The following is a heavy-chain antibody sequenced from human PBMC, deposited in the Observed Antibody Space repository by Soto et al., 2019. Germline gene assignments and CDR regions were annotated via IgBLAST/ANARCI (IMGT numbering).Heavy chain of an antibody. CDR3: ARVGGDYLSFFDY. V-gene: IGHV1-2*02. CDR1: GYTFTGYY. D-gene: IGHD4-17*01. Sequence: ASVEVSCKASGYTFTGYYMHWVRQAPGQGLEWMGWVNPNSGGTNYAQKFQGRVTMTRDTSISTAYMELSRLRSDDTAVYYCARVGGDYLSFFDYWGQGTLVTVSS. J-gene: IGHJ4*02. CDR2: VNPNSGGT.